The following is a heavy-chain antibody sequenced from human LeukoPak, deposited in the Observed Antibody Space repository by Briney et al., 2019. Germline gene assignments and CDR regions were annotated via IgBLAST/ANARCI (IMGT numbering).Heavy chain of an antibody. CDR1: GFTFGDYA. Sequence: PGGSLRLSCTASGFTFGDYAMSWVRQAPGKGLEWVGFIRSKAYGGTTEYAASVKGRFTISRDDYKSIAYLQMNSLKTEDTAVYYCTRGYSGSYYGYYFDYWGQGTLVTVSS. CDR2: IRSKAYGGTT. J-gene: IGHJ4*02. D-gene: IGHD1-26*01. V-gene: IGHV3-49*04. CDR3: TRGYSGSYYGYYFDY.